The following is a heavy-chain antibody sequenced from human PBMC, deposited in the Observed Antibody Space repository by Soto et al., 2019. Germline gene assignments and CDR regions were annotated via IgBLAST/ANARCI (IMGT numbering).Heavy chain of an antibody. CDR2: ISWNGASI. V-gene: IGHV3-9*01. J-gene: IGHJ4*02. CDR3: AILPLYGSGFDC. Sequence: EVQLVESGGGLVQPGRSLRLSCAASGFTFDDYAIHWVRQAPGRGLEWVAGISWNGASIGYGDSVKGRFTISRDNAKNSLHLQMNSRRSEDTALYYCAILPLYGSGFDCWGQGTMVTVSP. CDR1: GFTFDDYA. D-gene: IGHD3-10*01.